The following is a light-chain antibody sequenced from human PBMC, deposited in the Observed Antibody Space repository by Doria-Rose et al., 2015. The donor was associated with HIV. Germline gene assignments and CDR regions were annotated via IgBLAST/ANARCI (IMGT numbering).Light chain of an antibody. J-gene: IGKJ1*01. CDR2: DGS. V-gene: IGKV3-20*01. CDR3: HQYGTSWT. Sequence: DIVMTQSSGPLSLSPGERATLSCRASQSFSSTYLAWYQQKPGQAPSLLIYDGSTSANGIPDRFSASVSGADVTLTINRLEPEDFALYYCHQYGTSWTFGQGTKVEI. CDR1: QSFSSTY.